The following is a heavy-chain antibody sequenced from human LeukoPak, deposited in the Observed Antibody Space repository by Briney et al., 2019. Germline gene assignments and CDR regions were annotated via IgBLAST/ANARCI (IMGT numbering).Heavy chain of an antibody. CDR2: IWYDGEIK. Sequence: GGSLRLSCVASGFTFSLFGMHWVRQAPGKGLEWVGVIWYDGEIKYYADSVKGRFTISRDNSKNTVHLQMNSLGVEDTAVYYCARDARFGSSYSDYWGQGTVVTVSS. V-gene: IGHV3-33*01. CDR3: ARDARFGSSYSDY. CDR1: GFTFSLFG. J-gene: IGHJ4*02. D-gene: IGHD6-6*01.